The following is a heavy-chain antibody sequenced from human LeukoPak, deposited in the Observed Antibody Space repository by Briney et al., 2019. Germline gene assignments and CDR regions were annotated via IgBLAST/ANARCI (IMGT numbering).Heavy chain of an antibody. Sequence: SETLSLTCTVSGGSISRTNSYWGWTRQPPGKGLEWIGSIYYSGSTYYNPSLKSRVTISEITSKNQFSLKLSSVTAADTAVYFCTGHLYYFNYWAREPWSASPQ. J-gene: IGHJ4*02. CDR2: IYYSGST. CDR1: GGSISRTNSY. V-gene: IGHV4-39*01. CDR3: TGHLYYFNY.